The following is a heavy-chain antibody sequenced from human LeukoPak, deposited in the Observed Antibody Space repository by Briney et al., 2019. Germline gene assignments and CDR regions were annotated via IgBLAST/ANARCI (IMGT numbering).Heavy chain of an antibody. Sequence: PSETLSPTCTVSGGSISGYYWSWIRQPPGKGLEWIGFIYYNGSTNYNPSLKSRVTISVDTSKNQFSLKLSSVTAADTAVYYCARGGYSKFDYWGQGTLVTVSS. J-gene: IGHJ4*02. CDR1: GGSISGYY. CDR3: ARGGYSKFDY. V-gene: IGHV4-59*01. CDR2: IYYNGST. D-gene: IGHD5-18*01.